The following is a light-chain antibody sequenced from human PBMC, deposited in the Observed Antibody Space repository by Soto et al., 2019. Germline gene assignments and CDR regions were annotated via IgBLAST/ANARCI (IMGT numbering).Light chain of an antibody. CDR2: DAS. V-gene: IGKV1-33*01. CDR1: QDISNY. J-gene: IGKJ4*01. CDR3: QQYDNLPLT. Sequence: DIHMTQSPSSLSASVGYRFTITCQASQDISNYLNWYQQKPVKAPKLLIYDASNLETGVPSRFSGSGSGTDFTFTISSLQPEDIETYYCQQYDNLPLTFGGGTKVDIK.